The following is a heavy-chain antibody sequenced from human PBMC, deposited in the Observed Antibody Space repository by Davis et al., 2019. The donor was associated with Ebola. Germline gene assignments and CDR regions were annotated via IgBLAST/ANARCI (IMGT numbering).Heavy chain of an antibody. CDR2: ISAYNGNT. V-gene: IGHV1-18*04. CDR3: ARDMGMVQEANWFDP. Sequence: ASVKVSCKASGYTFTSYYMHWVRQAPGQGLEWMGWISAYNGNTNYAQKLQGRVTMTTDTSTSTAYMELRSLRSDDTAVYYCARDMGMVQEANWFDPWGQGTLVTVSS. CDR1: GYTFTSYY. D-gene: IGHD3-10*01. J-gene: IGHJ5*02.